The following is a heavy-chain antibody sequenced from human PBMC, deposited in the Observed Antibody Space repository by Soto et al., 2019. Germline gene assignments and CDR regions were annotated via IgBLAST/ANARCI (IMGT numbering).Heavy chain of an antibody. V-gene: IGHV3-15*07. D-gene: IGHD4-17*01. Sequence: GVSLRLSCAASGFIFSNAWINWVRQAPGKGLEWVGRVKSKTDGGTTDFAAPVKGRFAISRDDSKNMVYLEMNSLKTEDTAIYYCTTDSYMTNIIVRFDYWGHGTLVTVSS. CDR3: TTDSYMTNIIVRFDY. J-gene: IGHJ4*01. CDR1: GFIFSNAW. CDR2: VKSKTDGGTT.